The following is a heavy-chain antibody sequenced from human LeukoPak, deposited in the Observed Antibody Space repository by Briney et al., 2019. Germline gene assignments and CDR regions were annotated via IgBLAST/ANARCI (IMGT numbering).Heavy chain of an antibody. D-gene: IGHD3-16*01. CDR2: INHNGNVN. Sequence: GGSLRLSCAASGFTFSSYRMNWARRAPGKGLEWVASINHNGNVNYYVDSVKGRFTISRDNAKNSLYLQMSNLRAEDTAVYFCARGGGLDVWGQGATVTVSS. CDR3: ARGGGLDV. J-gene: IGHJ6*02. V-gene: IGHV3-7*03. CDR1: GFTFSSYR.